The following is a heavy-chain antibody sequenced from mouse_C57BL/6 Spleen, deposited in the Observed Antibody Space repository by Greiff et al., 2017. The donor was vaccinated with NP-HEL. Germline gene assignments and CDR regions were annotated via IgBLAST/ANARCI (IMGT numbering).Heavy chain of an antibody. CDR3: ARSGGSYYFDY. J-gene: IGHJ2*01. V-gene: IGHV1-72*01. CDR1: GYTFTSYW. Sequence: VQLQQPGAELVKPGASVKLSCKASGYTFTSYWMHWVKQRPGRGLEWIGRIDPNSGGTKYNEKFKSTATLNVDKPSNTAYMPLSILTSDDSAVYYCARSGGSYYFDYWGQGTTRTVSS. D-gene: IGHD1-1*02. CDR2: IDPNSGGT.